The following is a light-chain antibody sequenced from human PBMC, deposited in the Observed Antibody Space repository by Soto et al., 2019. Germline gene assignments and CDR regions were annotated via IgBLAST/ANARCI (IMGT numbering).Light chain of an antibody. CDR2: DTF. CDR1: QSVSSH. V-gene: IGKV3-11*01. J-gene: IGKJ2*01. Sequence: ELVLTQSPATLSLSPGERATLSCRASQSVSSHLAWYQQKPGHAPRLLMYDTFNRATGIPARFNGSGSGTDFTLTISSLEPQDFAVYYCQQRSNWPPGYTFGQGTKLEIK. CDR3: QQRSNWPPGYT.